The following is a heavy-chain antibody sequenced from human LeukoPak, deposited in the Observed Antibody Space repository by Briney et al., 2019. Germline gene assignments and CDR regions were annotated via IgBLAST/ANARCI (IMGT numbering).Heavy chain of an antibody. CDR3: ARQTCGGDCYSPFDY. CDR1: GGSISTYY. CDR2: IYYTGST. D-gene: IGHD2-21*02. Sequence: SETLSLTCTVSGGSISTYYWSWIRQPPGKGLEWIGYIYYTGSTNYNPSLKSRVTISLDTSKNQFSLKVSSVTAADTAVYYCARQTCGGDCYSPFDYWGQGTLVTVSS. V-gene: IGHV4-59*01. J-gene: IGHJ4*02.